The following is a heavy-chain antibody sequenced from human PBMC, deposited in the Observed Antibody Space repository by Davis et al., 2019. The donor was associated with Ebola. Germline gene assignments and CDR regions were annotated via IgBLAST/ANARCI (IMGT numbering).Heavy chain of an antibody. CDR3: ARDLEGVLTLTHSY. CDR1: GFTFSTYS. CDR2: ISSSGSAI. J-gene: IGHJ4*02. V-gene: IGHV3-48*01. Sequence: PGGSLRLSCVVSGFTFSTYSMNWVRQAPGQGLEWISYISSSGSAIHYGEAVKGRFTVSMDNGKNSLYLQMDGLRVEDTAVYFCARDLEGVLTLTHSYWGQGTQVTVSS. D-gene: IGHD3-16*01.